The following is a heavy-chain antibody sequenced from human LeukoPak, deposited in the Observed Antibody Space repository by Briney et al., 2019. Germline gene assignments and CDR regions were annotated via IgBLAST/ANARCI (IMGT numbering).Heavy chain of an antibody. Sequence: PSQTLSLTCAVSGGSISSGGYSWSWIRQPPGKGLDWIGYIYHSGSTYYNPSPKSRVTISVDRSKNQFCVKLSCVTAADTVVYYCARGGLGDYYDSSGRDNWFDPGGQGTLVTVSS. CDR2: IYHSGST. CDR3: ARGGLGDYYDSSGRDNWFDP. D-gene: IGHD3-22*01. J-gene: IGHJ5*02. V-gene: IGHV4-30-2*01. CDR1: GGSISSGGYS.